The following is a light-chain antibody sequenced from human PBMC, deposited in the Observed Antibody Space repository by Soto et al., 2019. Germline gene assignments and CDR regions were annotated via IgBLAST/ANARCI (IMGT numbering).Light chain of an antibody. Sequence: QSALTQPPSASGSPGQSVTISCTGTNNDIGGYTYVSWYQQLPGKAPKLMIYEANKRPSGVSNRFSGSKSGNTASLTISGLQPEDEAEYHCSSYAGYSTSVVFGGGTKVTVL. CDR2: EAN. J-gene: IGLJ2*01. CDR1: NNDIGGYTY. V-gene: IGLV2-23*01. CDR3: SSYAGYSTSVV.